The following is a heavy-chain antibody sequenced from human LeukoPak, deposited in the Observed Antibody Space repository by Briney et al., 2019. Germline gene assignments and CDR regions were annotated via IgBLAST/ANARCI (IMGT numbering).Heavy chain of an antibody. CDR3: AKTNGWYYFDY. Sequence: GGSLRLSCAASGFTFSSYWMHWVRQAPGKGLVWVSRINSDGSSTSYADSVKGRFTISRDNAKNTLYLQMSSLRAEDTAVYYCAKTNGWYYFDYWGQGTLVTVSS. CDR2: INSDGSST. CDR1: GFTFSSYW. J-gene: IGHJ4*02. V-gene: IGHV3-74*01. D-gene: IGHD6-19*01.